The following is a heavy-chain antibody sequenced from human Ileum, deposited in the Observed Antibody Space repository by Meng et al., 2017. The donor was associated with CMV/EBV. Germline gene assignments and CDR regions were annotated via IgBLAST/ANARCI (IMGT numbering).Heavy chain of an antibody. J-gene: IGHJ4*02. Sequence: AASGFTCSSYAMSWVRQAPGKGLEWVSVIYSGGSSTYYADSVKGRFTISRDNSKNTLYLQMNSLRAEDTAVYYCAKDFGRITGAYDYWGQGTLVTVSS. CDR2: IYSGGSST. CDR1: GFTCSSYA. D-gene: IGHD1-20*01. CDR3: AKDFGRITGAYDY. V-gene: IGHV3-23*03.